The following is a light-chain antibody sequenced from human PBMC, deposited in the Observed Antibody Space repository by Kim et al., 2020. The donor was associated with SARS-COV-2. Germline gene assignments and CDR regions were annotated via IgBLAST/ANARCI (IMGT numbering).Light chain of an antibody. CDR1: QSVNSNY. Sequence: AGERATHSCWARQSVNSNYLAWYQQKPGRDPRLLIYGASSRATGSPDGFSGGGSGADFTLTISRLEAEDYAVFYCQQYGGTPPITFGEGTRLEIK. J-gene: IGKJ5*01. CDR3: QQYGGTPPIT. V-gene: IGKV3-20*01. CDR2: GAS.